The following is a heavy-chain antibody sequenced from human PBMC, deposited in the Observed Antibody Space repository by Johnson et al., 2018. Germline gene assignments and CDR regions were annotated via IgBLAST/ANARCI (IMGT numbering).Heavy chain of an antibody. CDR1: GATFNSYA. CDR2: IIPIFGTP. Sequence: VQLVETGAEVKRPGSSVKVSCKASGATFNSYAFSWVRQAPGQGLEWMGTIIPIFGTPNYAQKFQGRVTITADECTTTAYVELSSLRSEDTAVYFCASGRPAFDMWGQGTMVTVSS. CDR3: ASGRPAFDM. J-gene: IGHJ3*02. V-gene: IGHV1-69*18.